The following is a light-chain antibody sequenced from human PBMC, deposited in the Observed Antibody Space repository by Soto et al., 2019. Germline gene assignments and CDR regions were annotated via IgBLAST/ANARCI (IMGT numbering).Light chain of an antibody. V-gene: IGKV3-15*01. CDR3: QQYNNWPRA. CDR2: GAS. CDR1: QSVSSN. Sequence: IVMTQSPGTLSVSPGERATLSCRASQSVSSNLAWYQQKPGQAPRLLIYGASTRATGIPARFSGSGSGTEFTLTISSLQSEDFAVYYCQQYNNWPRAFGQGTKV. J-gene: IGKJ1*01.